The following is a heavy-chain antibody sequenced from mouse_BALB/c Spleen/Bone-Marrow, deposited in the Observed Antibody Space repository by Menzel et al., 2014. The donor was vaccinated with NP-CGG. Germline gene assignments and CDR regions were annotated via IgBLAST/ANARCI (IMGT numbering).Heavy chain of an antibody. CDR1: GYTFSSYW. CDR2: ILPGSGST. Sequence: VKLVESGAELMKPGASVKISCKATGYTFSSYWIEWVKQRPGHGLEWIGEILPGSGSTNYSEKFKGKATFTADTSSNTAYMQLSSLTSEDSAVYYCARSTGTWDYWGQGTTLTVSS. V-gene: IGHV1-9*01. D-gene: IGHD4-1*02. CDR3: ARSTGTWDY. J-gene: IGHJ2*01.